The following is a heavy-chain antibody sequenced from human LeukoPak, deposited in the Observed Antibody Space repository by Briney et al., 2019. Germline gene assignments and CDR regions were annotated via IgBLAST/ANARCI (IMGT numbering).Heavy chain of an antibody. CDR1: GHSISSNYY. J-gene: IGHJ4*02. D-gene: IGHD3-3*01. V-gene: IGHV4-38-2*02. CDR3: TRGTYYDFWSGYYSDY. CDR2: IPHSGST. Sequence: SETLSLTCSLSGHSISSNYYWGWIRPPPGKGLEWIGSIPHSGSTYYNPTLKSRLTMSVDTSKNQLSLKLRSVTAADTAIYYCTRGTYYDFWSGYYSDYWGQGTLVAVSS.